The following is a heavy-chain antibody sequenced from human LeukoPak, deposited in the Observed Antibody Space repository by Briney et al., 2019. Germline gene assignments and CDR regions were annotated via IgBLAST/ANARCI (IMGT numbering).Heavy chain of an antibody. V-gene: IGHV4-59*01. CDR2: IYYSGST. CDR3: ARDSGTVTTLAFFDY. J-gene: IGHJ4*02. CDR1: GGSISSYY. Sequence: SETLSLTCAVSGGSISSYYWSWIRQPPGKGLEWIGYIYYSGSTNYNPSLKSRVTISVDTSKNQFSLKLSSVTAADTAVYYCARDSGTVTTLAFFDYWGQGTLVTVSS. D-gene: IGHD4-17*01.